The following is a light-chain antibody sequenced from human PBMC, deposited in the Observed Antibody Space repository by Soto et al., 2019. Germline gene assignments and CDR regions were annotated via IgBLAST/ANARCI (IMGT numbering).Light chain of an antibody. V-gene: IGLV2-11*01. CDR3: CSYAGSYTLL. CDR2: VVS. CDR1: SSDVGSYNY. J-gene: IGLJ3*02. Sequence: QSVLTQPRSVSGSPGQSVTISCTGTSSDVGSYNYVSWYQQHPGKAPKLMISVVSKRPSGVPDRFSGSKSGNTASLTISGLQAEDEADYYCCSYAGSYTLLFGGGTQLTVL.